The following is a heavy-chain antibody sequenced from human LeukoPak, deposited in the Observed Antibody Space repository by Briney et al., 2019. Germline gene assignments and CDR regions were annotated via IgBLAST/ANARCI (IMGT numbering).Heavy chain of an antibody. Sequence: PSETLSLTCTVSGGSISSYYWSWIRQPPGKGLEWIGYIYYSGSTNYNPSLKSRVTISVDTSKNQFSLKLSSVTAAGTAVYYCARDKVVAADRSSYYYYYMDVWGKGTTVTVSS. V-gene: IGHV4-59*01. CDR3: ARDKVVAADRSSYYYYYMDV. D-gene: IGHD2-15*01. CDR1: GGSISSYY. J-gene: IGHJ6*03. CDR2: IYYSGST.